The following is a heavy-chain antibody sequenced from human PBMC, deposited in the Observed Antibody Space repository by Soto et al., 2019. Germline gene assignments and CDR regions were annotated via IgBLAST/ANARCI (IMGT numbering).Heavy chain of an antibody. D-gene: IGHD3-9*01. CDR2: VSSSGNT. CDR1: GDSLGNYY. Sequence: QVQLQESGPGLVKPSETLSLTCTVSGDSLGNYYWFWIRQPAGKGLEWIGRVSSSGNTNANPTLNRRATMSIDTSKNQFSLRLRSVPAADTAVYYCARADYEILTGSYAMDVWGQGTTVTVSS. V-gene: IGHV4-4*07. CDR3: ARADYEILTGSYAMDV. J-gene: IGHJ6*02.